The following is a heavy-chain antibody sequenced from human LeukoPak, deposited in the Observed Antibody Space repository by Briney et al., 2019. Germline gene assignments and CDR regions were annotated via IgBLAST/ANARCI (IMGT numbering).Heavy chain of an antibody. V-gene: IGHV5-51*01. CDR2: TYPGDSNT. J-gene: IGHJ5*02. Sequence: GESQQISCQGSGYSFTNNWIGWVRQMPGKGLEWMGITYPGDSNTRYSPSFQGQVTISADKSISSAYLQWSSLKASDTAMYYCVRSPACSSGTCYPNWFDPWGQGTLVTVSS. CDR1: GYSFTNNW. CDR3: VRSPACSSGTCYPNWFDP. D-gene: IGHD2-15*01.